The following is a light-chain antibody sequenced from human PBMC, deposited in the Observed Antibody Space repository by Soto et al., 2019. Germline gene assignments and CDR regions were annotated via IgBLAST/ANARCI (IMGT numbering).Light chain of an antibody. V-gene: IGKV3-20*01. CDR3: QQYGSWT. Sequence: EIVLTQSPGTLSVSPGERATLSCRASETISSDKLAWYQQKPGQPPSLLIYGTFSRATGITDRFSGSGSGTDFTLTISRLEPEDSEIYYCQQYGSWTFGQGTKVEI. J-gene: IGKJ1*01. CDR1: ETISSDK. CDR2: GTF.